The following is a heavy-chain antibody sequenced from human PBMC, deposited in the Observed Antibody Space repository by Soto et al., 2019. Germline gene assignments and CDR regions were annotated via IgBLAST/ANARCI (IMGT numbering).Heavy chain of an antibody. V-gene: IGHV3-21*01. D-gene: IGHD1-26*01. CDR2: ISSSSSYI. Sequence: LRLSCAASGFTFSSYSMNWVRQAPGKGLEWVSSISSSSSYIYYADSVKGRFTISRDNAKNSLYLQMNSLRAEDTAVYYCASWDPAYYYYYGMDVWGQGTTVTVSS. CDR1: GFTFSSYS. CDR3: ASWDPAYYYYYGMDV. J-gene: IGHJ6*02.